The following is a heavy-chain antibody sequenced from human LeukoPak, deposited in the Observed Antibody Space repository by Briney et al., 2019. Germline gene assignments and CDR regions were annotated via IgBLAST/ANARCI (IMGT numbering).Heavy chain of an antibody. CDR3: ARGLVGLTPHAGVFQI. J-gene: IGHJ3*02. Sequence: SETLSLTCIVSGGSFSSSYWSWIRQPPGKGLEWIPYIYSNGNTNSNPSLKSRVTIAVDTSQSQFSLKLSSVTAADTAVYYCARGLVGLTPHAGVFQIWGQGTKVTVSS. CDR1: GGSFSSSY. V-gene: IGHV4-59*01. CDR2: IYSNGNT. D-gene: IGHD1-26*01.